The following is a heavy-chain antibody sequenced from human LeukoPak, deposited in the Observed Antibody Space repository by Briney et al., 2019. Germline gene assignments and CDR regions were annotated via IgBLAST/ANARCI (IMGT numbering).Heavy chain of an antibody. CDR1: GGSISSGGYY. J-gene: IGHJ6*02. D-gene: IGHD3-16*01. CDR3: ARVPFGFPYYYGMDV. Sequence: SETLSLTCTVSGGSISSGGYYWSWIRQHLGKGLEWIGYIYYSGSTYYNPSLKSRVTISVDTSKNQFSLKLSSVTAADTAVYYCARVPFGFPYYYGMDVWGQGTTVTVSS. V-gene: IGHV4-31*03. CDR2: IYYSGST.